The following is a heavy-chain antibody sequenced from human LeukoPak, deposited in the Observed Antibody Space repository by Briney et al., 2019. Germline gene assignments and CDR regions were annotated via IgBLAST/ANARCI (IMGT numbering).Heavy chain of an antibody. CDR1: RFTFSIYS. Sequence: GGTLRLSCAAYRFTFSIYSMRWLRQAPGKGREGLSYICTSSTTIYYTDSVKVRFTISRDDARNSLSLQMNSLRADDSAVYYCAKEMGYCTGCSCYRWFDSWGQGPLVTVSS. J-gene: IGHJ5*01. V-gene: IGHV3-48*01. CDR3: AKEMGYCTGCSCYRWFDS. D-gene: IGHD2-15*01. CDR2: ICTSSTTI.